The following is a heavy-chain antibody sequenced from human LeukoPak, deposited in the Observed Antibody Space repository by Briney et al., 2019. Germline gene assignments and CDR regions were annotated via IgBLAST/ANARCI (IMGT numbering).Heavy chain of an antibody. D-gene: IGHD2-15*01. CDR2: IIPIFGTA. CDR1: GGTFSSYA. Sequence: SVKVSCKASGGTFSSYAISWLRQAPAPGLEWMGGIIPIFGTANYAQKFQGRVTITADESTSTAYMELSSLRSEDTAVYYCARCCSRLGQSNWFDPWGQGTLVTVSS. V-gene: IGHV1-69*13. CDR3: ARCCSRLGQSNWFDP. J-gene: IGHJ5*02.